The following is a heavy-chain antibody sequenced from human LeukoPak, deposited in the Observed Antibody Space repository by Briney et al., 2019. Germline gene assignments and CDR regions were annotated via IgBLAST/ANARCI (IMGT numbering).Heavy chain of an antibody. CDR3: ARGVGLELHY. CDR2: IYTSGST. J-gene: IGHJ4*02. V-gene: IGHV4-61*02. CDR1: GGSISSGSYY. D-gene: IGHD1-7*01. Sequence: SETLSLTCTVSGGSISSGSYYWSWIRQPAGKGLEWIGRIYTSGSTNYNPSLKSRFTISVDTSKNQFSLKLSSVTAADTAVYYCARGVGLELHYWGQGTLVTVSS.